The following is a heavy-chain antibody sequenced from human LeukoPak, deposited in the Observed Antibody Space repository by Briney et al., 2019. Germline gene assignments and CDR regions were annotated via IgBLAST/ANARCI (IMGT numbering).Heavy chain of an antibody. CDR2: IYYSGST. Sequence: SETLSLTCTVSGGSISSSSYYWGWIRQPPGKGLEWIGSIYYSGSTYYNPSLKSRVTISVDTSKNQFSLKLSSVTAADTAVYYCARDKAYFDYWGQGTLVTVSS. V-gene: IGHV4-39*07. CDR1: GGSISSSSYY. J-gene: IGHJ4*02. CDR3: ARDKAYFDY.